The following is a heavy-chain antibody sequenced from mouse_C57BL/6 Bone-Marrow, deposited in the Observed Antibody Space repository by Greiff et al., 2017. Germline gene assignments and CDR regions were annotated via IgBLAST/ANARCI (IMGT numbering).Heavy chain of an antibody. Sequence: QVQLQQPGAELVKPGASVKMSCKASGYTFTSYWITWVKQRPGQGLEWIGDIYPGSGSTNYNEKFKSKATLTVDTSSSTAYMQLSSLTSEDSAVYYCARNYGSSLAWFAYWGKGTLVTVSA. CDR2: IYPGSGST. V-gene: IGHV1-55*01. CDR1: GYTFTSYW. J-gene: IGHJ3*01. CDR3: ARNYGSSLAWFAY. D-gene: IGHD1-1*01.